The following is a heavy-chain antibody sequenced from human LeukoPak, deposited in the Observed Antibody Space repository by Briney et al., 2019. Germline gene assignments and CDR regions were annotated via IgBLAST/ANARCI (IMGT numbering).Heavy chain of an antibody. D-gene: IGHD6-6*01. CDR3: ARGLAGLRIAARPFDY. V-gene: IGHV4-59*12. CDR1: GGSISSYY. Sequence: PSETLSLTCTVSGGSISSYYWSCLRQPTGEGLEWIGYIYYSGSTNYNPSLKSRVTISVDTSKNQFSLKLSSVTAADTAVYYCARGLAGLRIAARPFDYWGQGTLVTVSS. CDR2: IYYSGST. J-gene: IGHJ4*02.